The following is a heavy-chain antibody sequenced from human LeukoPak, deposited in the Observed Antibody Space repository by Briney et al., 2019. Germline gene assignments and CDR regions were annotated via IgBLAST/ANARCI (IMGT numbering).Heavy chain of an antibody. V-gene: IGHV4-39*01. CDR3: ARLGFRTGDNSLADY. D-gene: IGHD2-8*02. CDR2: ISYSGGT. CDR1: GGSISSSIYS. Sequence: SETLSLTCTVSGGSISSSIYSWGWIRQPPGKGLEWIGIISYSGGTHYNPSLKSRVYISVDTSKNQFSLKLTSVTAADTAMYYCARLGFRTGDNSLADYWGRGTQVTVSS. J-gene: IGHJ4*02.